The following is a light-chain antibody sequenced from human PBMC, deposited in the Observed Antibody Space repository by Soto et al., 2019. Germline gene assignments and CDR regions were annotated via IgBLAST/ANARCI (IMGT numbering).Light chain of an antibody. CDR2: GNS. CDR1: SSNTGAGYD. J-gene: IGLJ1*01. Sequence: QSVLTQPPSVSGAPGQRVTISCTGSSSNTGAGYDVHWYQQLPGTAPKLLIYGNSNRPSGVPDRFSGSKSGTSASLAITGLQAEDEADYYCQSYDSSLSAFYVFGTRTKGTVL. V-gene: IGLV1-40*01. CDR3: QSYDSSLSAFYV.